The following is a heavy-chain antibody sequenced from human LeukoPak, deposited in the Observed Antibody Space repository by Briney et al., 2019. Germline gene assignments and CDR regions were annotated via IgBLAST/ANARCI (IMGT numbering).Heavy chain of an antibody. V-gene: IGHV1-46*01. D-gene: IGHD3-10*01. CDR1: GYTFTSYY. Sequence: ASVKVSCKASGYTFTSYYIHWVRQAPGQGLEWMGIINPSGGSTSYAQKFQGRVTMTRDTSTSTVYMELSSLRSEDTAVYYCARDLLKGSGKGGDFDPWGQGTLVTVSS. CDR2: INPSGGST. CDR3: ARDLLKGSGKGGDFDP. J-gene: IGHJ5*02.